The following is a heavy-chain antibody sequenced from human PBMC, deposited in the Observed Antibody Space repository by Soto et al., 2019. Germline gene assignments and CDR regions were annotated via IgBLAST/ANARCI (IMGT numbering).Heavy chain of an antibody. J-gene: IGHJ4*02. CDR1: GFTLSDYS. Sequence: EVQLVEAGGGLLQPGGSLRLSCAASGFTLSDYSMNWVRQAPGKGLEWVAYISSSRTTIYYADSVKGRFTVARDNAENSLFLQMDSVRDGDTDVYHCGRDGASCRGFDYLGQGTLVTVSS. V-gene: IGHV3-48*02. CDR3: GRDGASCRGFDY. D-gene: IGHD1-26*01. CDR2: ISSSRTTI.